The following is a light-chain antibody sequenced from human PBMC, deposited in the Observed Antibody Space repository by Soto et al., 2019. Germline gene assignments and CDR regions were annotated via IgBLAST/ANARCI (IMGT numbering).Light chain of an antibody. CDR1: GSNIGAGYD. Sequence: QSMLTQPPSVSGAPGQRVTISCTGSGSNIGAGYDVHWYQHRPGTAPKLLVFGDSHRPSGVPDRFSGSKSGTSASLAITGLQAEDEGDYYCQSYDSTLDARYVFGTGTKVTVL. CDR3: QSYDSTLDARYV. V-gene: IGLV1-40*01. J-gene: IGLJ1*01. CDR2: GDS.